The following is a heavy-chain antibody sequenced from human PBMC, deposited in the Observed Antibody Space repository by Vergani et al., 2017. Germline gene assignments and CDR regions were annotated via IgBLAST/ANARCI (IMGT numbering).Heavy chain of an antibody. CDR1: GYTFTGYY. Sequence: QVQLVQSGAEVKKPGASVKVSCKASGYTFTGYYMHWVRQAPGQGLEWMGWINPNSGGTNYAQKFQGRVTMTRDTSISTAYMVLSRLRSDDTAVYYCASDNWSDSYYYYYGMDVWGQGTTVTVSS. D-gene: IGHD1-20*01. CDR3: ASDNWSDSYYYYYGMDV. CDR2: INPNSGGT. V-gene: IGHV1-2*02. J-gene: IGHJ6*02.